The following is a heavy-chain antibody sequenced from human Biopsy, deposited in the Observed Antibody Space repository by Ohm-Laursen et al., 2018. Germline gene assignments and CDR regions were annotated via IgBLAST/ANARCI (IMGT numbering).Heavy chain of an antibody. CDR2: VTTTSSYI. Sequence: SLRLSCAASGFDFSDYSMSWVRQAPGKGLEWVSSVTTTSSYIYYADSVKGRFTISRDNSRDTLYPQMSSLRAEDTAVYYCAKDRYNYTPIGGSSMDVWDQGTTVTVSS. J-gene: IGHJ6*02. D-gene: IGHD5-18*01. V-gene: IGHV3-21*06. CDR3: AKDRYNYTPIGGSSMDV. CDR1: GFDFSDYS.